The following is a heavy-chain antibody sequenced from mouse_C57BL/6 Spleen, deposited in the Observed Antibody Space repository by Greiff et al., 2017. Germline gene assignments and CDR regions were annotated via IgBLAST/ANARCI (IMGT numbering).Heavy chain of an antibody. CDR1: GYSFTGYY. D-gene: IGHD1-1*01. V-gene: IGHV1-43*01. J-gene: IGHJ2*01. Sequence: EVQLVESGPELVKPGASVKISCKASGYSFTGYYMHWVKQSSEKSLEWIGEINPSTGGTSYNQKFKGKATLTVDKSSSTAYMQLKSLTSEDSAVYYCAREGTVPCDYWGQGTTLTVSS. CDR2: INPSTGGT. CDR3: AREGTVPCDY.